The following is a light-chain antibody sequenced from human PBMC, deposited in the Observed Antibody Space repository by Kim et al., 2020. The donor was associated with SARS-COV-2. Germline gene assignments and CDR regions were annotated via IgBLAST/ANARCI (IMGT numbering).Light chain of an antibody. CDR1: QSIRSW. Sequence: DIQMTQSPSTLSAAVGDRVTITCRASQSIRSWVAWYQQKPGNAPKLLVFNASGLEAGVPSRFSGSGSGTEFTLTITSLQPDDFATYYCQHYNSYSGTFGQGTKLEI. V-gene: IGKV1-5*01. CDR3: QHYNSYSGT. CDR2: NAS. J-gene: IGKJ2*01.